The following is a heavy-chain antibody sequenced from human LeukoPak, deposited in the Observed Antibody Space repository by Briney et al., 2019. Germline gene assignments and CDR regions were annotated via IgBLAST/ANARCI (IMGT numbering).Heavy chain of an antibody. D-gene: IGHD3-22*01. Sequence: GRSPRLSCAASGFTFSSYAMHWVRQAPGKGLEWVAFIRYHGSDKYYADSVKDRFTISRDNSKNTLYLQMNSLRAEDTAVYYCAKKWSGDYDSSGVNDAFDIWGQGTMVTVSS. V-gene: IGHV3-30*02. CDR1: GFTFSSYA. CDR2: IRYHGSDK. CDR3: AKKWSGDYDSSGVNDAFDI. J-gene: IGHJ3*02.